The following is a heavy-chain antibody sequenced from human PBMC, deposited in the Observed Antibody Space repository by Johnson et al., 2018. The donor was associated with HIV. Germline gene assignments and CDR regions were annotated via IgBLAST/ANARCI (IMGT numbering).Heavy chain of an antibody. CDR3: NTYQQLGEYDAFDI. Sequence: VQLLESGGGVVQPGRSLRLSCAASGFTLCSYAMHWVRQAPGKGLEWVAVISYDGNNKYYADPVKGRITISRDKSKNTLYLQMNSLKTEDTAVYYCNTYQQLGEYDAFDIWGQGTMVTVSS. V-gene: IGHV3-30-3*01. J-gene: IGHJ3*02. CDR1: GFTLCSYA. CDR2: ISYDGNNK. D-gene: IGHD6-13*01.